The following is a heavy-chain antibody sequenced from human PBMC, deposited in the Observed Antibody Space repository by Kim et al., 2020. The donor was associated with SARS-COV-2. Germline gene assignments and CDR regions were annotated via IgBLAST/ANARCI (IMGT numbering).Heavy chain of an antibody. J-gene: IGHJ5*02. D-gene: IGHD4-17*01. CDR1: GFTFISYS. CDR3: ARGSGDYPVGWFDP. CDR2: ISSSSSYI. V-gene: IGHV3-21*01. Sequence: GGSLRLSCAASGFTFISYSMNWVRQAPGKGLEWVSSISSSSSYIYYADSVKGRFTISRDNAKNSLYLQMNSLRAEDTAVYYCARGSGDYPVGWFDPWGQGTLVTVSS.